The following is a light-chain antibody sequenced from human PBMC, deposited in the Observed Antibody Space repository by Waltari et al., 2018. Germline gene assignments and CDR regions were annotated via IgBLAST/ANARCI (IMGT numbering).Light chain of an antibody. CDR2: DVT. V-gene: IGLV2-11*02. Sequence: QSALTQPRSVSGSPGQSVPISCTGTSNDVGVYNYVSWYQQHPGKAPKLMIYDVTKRPSGVPDRFSGSKSANMASLTVSGLQAEDEADYYCCSYAGSYTWVFGGGTNLTVL. J-gene: IGLJ3*02. CDR3: CSYAGSYTWV. CDR1: SNDVGVYNY.